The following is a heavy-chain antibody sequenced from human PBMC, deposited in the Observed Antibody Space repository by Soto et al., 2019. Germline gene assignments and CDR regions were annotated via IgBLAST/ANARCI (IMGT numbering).Heavy chain of an antibody. CDR1: GFTFSDYA. CDR3: AKGGRQWLVTSDFNY. V-gene: IGHV3-30*18. J-gene: IGHJ4*02. CDR2: VSHDGRNT. D-gene: IGHD6-19*01. Sequence: VQLVESGGGVVQPGRSLRLSCAASGFTFSDYAMHWVRQAPGKGLEWVAVVSHDGRNTHYADSVKGRFTISRDSSKNTVSLDMTSLRAKDTAVYYCAKGGRQWLVTSDFNYWGQGALVTVSS.